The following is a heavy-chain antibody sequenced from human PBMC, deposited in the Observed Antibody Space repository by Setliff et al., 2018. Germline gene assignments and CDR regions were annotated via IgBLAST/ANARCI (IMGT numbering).Heavy chain of an antibody. CDR1: GFTFSSYS. J-gene: IGHJ6*02. V-gene: IGHV3-21*01. Sequence: GGSLRLSCAASGFTFSSYSMNWVRQAPGKGLEWVSSISSSSSYKYYADSVRGRFTISRDNAKNSLYLQMNSLRAEDTAVYYCARGGYSSGGSCPASTFYYYYGMDVWGQGTTVTVSS. CDR3: ARGGYSSGGSCPASTFYYYYGMDV. D-gene: IGHD2-15*01. CDR2: ISSSSSYK.